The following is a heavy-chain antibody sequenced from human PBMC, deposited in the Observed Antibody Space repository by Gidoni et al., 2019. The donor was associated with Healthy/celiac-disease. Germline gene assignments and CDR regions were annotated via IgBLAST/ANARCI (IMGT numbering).Heavy chain of an antibody. CDR3: ARDIAAAGFFDY. CDR2: IYSGGST. D-gene: IGHD6-13*01. Sequence: EVQLVESGGALVQPGGSLRLSCAASGFTVSSNYMSWVRQAPGTGLEWVSVIYSGGSTYYADTVKGRLTISRDNAKNTLYLQMNSLRAEDTAVYYCARDIAAAGFFDYWGQGTLVTVSS. J-gene: IGHJ4*02. V-gene: IGHV3-66*02. CDR1: GFTVSSNY.